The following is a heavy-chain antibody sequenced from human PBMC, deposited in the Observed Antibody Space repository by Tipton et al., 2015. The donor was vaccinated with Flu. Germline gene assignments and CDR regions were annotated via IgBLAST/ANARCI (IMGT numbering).Heavy chain of an antibody. D-gene: IGHD1-26*01. J-gene: IGHJ4*02. CDR1: GDSLRSYY. Sequence: TLSLTCTVSGDSLRSYYWSWIRQSPGKGLEWIGQVYYNGATSYNPSLKSRVTISLDKSKNQFSVNLISMTAADSAVFYCARAGGSYPDLYYFDYWGQGLLVTVSS. V-gene: IGHV4-59*01. CDR3: ARAGGSYPDLYYFDY. CDR2: VYYNGAT.